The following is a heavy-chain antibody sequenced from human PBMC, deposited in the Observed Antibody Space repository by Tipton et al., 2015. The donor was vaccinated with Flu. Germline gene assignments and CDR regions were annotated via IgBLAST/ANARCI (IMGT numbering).Heavy chain of an antibody. V-gene: IGHV3-20*04. D-gene: IGHD3-16*01. J-gene: IGHJ4*02. CDR3: ARDRTRLASPLDY. CDR1: GFTFDDYG. Sequence: SLRLSCAVSGFTFDDYGMSWVRQAPGKGLEWVSGINWNGGTTGYADSVKGRFIISRDNAKNSLSLQMNSLRAEDTALYFCARDRTRLASPLDYWGQGTLVTVSS. CDR2: INWNGGTT.